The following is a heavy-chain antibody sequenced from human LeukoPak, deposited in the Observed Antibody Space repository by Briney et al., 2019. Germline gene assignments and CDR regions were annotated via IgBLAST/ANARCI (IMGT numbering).Heavy chain of an antibody. J-gene: IGHJ3*02. CDR3: ATRSIAAAGLTEDI. CDR2: IYYSGST. Sequence: ESSETLSLTCTVSGGSISSGDYYWSWIRQPPGKGLEWIGSIYYSGSTYYNPSLKSRVTISVDTSKNQFSLKLSSVTAADTAVYYCATRSIAAAGLTEDIWGQGTMVTVSS. CDR1: GGSISSGDYY. V-gene: IGHV4-39*07. D-gene: IGHD6-13*01.